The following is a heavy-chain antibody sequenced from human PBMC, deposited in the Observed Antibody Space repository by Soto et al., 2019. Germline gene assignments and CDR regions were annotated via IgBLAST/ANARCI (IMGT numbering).Heavy chain of an antibody. D-gene: IGHD2-2*01. Sequence: EVQLVESGGGLIQPGGSLRLSGAASGFTVSSNYMTWVRQAPGKGLEWVSVIYSGGSTYYADSVKGRFTISRDNSKNTLYLQMNSLRAEDTALYYCARDSRNRNFFDYWGQGTLVTVSS. V-gene: IGHV3-53*01. CDR1: GFTVSSNY. J-gene: IGHJ4*02. CDR3: ARDSRNRNFFDY. CDR2: IYSGGST.